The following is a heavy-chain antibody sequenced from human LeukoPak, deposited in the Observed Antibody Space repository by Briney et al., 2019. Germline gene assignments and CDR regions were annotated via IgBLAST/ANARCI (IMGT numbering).Heavy chain of an antibody. CDR3: ARDLVTYYYDSSGYSLDY. CDR2: INPNSGGT. Sequence: ASVKVSCKASGYTFTGYYMHWVRQAPGQGLEWMGWINPNSGGTNYAQKFQGWVTMTRDTSISTAYMELSRLRSDDTAVYYCARDLVTYYYDSSGYSLDYWGQGTLVTVSS. CDR1: GYTFTGYY. J-gene: IGHJ4*02. V-gene: IGHV1-2*04. D-gene: IGHD3-22*01.